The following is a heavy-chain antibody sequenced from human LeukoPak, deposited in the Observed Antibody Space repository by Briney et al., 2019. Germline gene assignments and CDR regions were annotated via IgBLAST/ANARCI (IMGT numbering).Heavy chain of an antibody. J-gene: IGHJ4*02. V-gene: IGHV3-48*04. CDR3: ARLLGSSWYVVDY. Sequence: GGSLRLSCAASGFTFSSYSMNWVRQAPGKGLEWVSSISSSSSTIYYADSVKGRFTISRDNAKNSLYLQMNSLRAEDTAVYYCARLLGSSWYVVDYWGQGTLVTVSS. CDR1: GFTFSSYS. CDR2: ISSSSSTI. D-gene: IGHD6-13*01.